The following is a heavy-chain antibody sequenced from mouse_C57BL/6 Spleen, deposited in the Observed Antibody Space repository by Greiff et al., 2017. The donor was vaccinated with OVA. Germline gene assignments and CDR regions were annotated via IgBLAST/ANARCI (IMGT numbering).Heavy chain of an antibody. CDR3: ARGDSNPYAMDY. D-gene: IGHD2-5*01. J-gene: IGHJ4*01. CDR2: ISYDGSN. CDR1: GYSITSGYY. V-gene: IGHV3-6*01. Sequence: EVQLQESGPGLVKPSQSLSLTCSVTGYSITSGYYWNWIRQFPGNKLEWMGYISYDGSNNYNPSLKNRITITRDTSKNQFFLKFNSVTTADTATYYCARGDSNPYAMDYWGQGTSVTVSS.